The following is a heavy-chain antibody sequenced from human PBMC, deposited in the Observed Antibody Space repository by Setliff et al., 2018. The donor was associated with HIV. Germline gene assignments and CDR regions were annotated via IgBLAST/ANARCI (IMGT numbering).Heavy chain of an antibody. CDR2: IYYSGST. CDR1: GGSISSGGYY. J-gene: IGHJ5*02. D-gene: IGHD6-6*01. V-gene: IGHV4-31*03. Sequence: SETLSLTCTVSGGSISSGGYYWSWIRQHPGKGLEWIGFIYYSGSTYYNPSLKSRVTISVDTSKNQFSLKLSSVTAADKAVYYCARGWSIAARWLFDPWGQGTLVTVSS. CDR3: ARGWSIAARWLFDP.